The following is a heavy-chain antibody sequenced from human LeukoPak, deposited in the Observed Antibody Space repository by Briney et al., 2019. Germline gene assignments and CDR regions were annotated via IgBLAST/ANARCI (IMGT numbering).Heavy chain of an antibody. CDR2: INHSGST. J-gene: IGHJ4*02. CDR1: GGPFSGYY. CDR3: ARREWRRRGIDY. D-gene: IGHD5-12*01. V-gene: IGHV4-34*01. Sequence: KPSETLSLTCAVYGGPFSGYYWSWIRQPPGKGLEWIGEINHSGSTNYNPSLKSRVTISVDTSKNQFSLKLSSVTAADTAVYYCARREWRRRGIDYWGQGTLVTVSS.